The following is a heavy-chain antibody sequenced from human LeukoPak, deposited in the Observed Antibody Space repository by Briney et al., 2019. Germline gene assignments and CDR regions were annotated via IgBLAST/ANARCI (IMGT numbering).Heavy chain of an antibody. D-gene: IGHD1-26*01. CDR1: GGSISTNNW. V-gene: IGHV4-4*02. J-gene: IGHJ3*02. CDR3: ARAPLSGTYYTDAFDI. CDR2: IHHSGST. Sequence: PSETLSLTCAVSGGSISTNNWWTWVRQPPGKGLEWIGEIHHSGSTDYNPSLESRVTISPDKSKNQFSLTLTSVTAADTAVYFCARAPLSGTYYTDAFDIWGQRTMVTVSS.